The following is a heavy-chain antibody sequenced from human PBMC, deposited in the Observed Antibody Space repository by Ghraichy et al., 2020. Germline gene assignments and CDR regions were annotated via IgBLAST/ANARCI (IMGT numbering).Heavy chain of an antibody. D-gene: IGHD2-2*03. V-gene: IGHV4-59*01. CDR3: ARDLDGYFDC. J-gene: IGHJ4*02. CDR1: GGSISSYY. CDR2: IYYSGST. Sequence: SETSLTCTVSGGSISSYYWSWIRQPPGKGLEWIGYIYYSGSTNYNPSLKSRVTISVDTSKNQFSLKLSSVTAADTAVYYCARDLDGYFDCWGQGTLVTVSS.